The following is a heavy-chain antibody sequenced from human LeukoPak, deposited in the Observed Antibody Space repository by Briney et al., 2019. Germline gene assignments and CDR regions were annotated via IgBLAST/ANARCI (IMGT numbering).Heavy chain of an antibody. Sequence: ASVTVSCKASGGTFSSYAISWVRQAPGQGIEWMGRIIPIFGTANYAQKFQGRVTITTDESTSTAYMELSSLRSEDTAVYYCARDRYYDSSGYYTYYFDYWGQGTLVTVSS. J-gene: IGHJ4*02. CDR1: GGTFSSYA. V-gene: IGHV1-69*05. CDR3: ARDRYYDSSGYYTYYFDY. CDR2: IIPIFGTA. D-gene: IGHD3-22*01.